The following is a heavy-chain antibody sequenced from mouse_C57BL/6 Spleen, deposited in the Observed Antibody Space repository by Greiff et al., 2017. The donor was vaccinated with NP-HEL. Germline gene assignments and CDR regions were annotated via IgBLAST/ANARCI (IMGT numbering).Heavy chain of an antibody. D-gene: IGHD1-1*01. CDR2: INPGSGGT. Sequence: QVQLQQSGAELVRPGTSVKVSCKASGYAFTNYLIEWVKQRPGQGLEWIGVINPGSGGTNYNEKFKGKATLTADKSSSTAYMQLSSLTSEDSAVYFCARRKEKDGSYFDDWGQGTTLTVSS. J-gene: IGHJ2*01. CDR1: GYAFTNYL. CDR3: ARRKEKDGSYFDD. V-gene: IGHV1-54*01.